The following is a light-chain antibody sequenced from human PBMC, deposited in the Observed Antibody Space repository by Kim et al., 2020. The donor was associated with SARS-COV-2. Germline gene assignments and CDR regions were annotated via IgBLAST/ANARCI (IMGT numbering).Light chain of an antibody. CDR2: GAY. V-gene: IGKV3-20*01. CDR3: QHYGSSIT. CDR1: ESIRSRD. Sequence: LSPGARVTLSCRASESIRSRDLSWCQQRPGQAPRLLMYGAYNRPSGIPDRFSGSASEREFTLTISRLESEDFAVYYCQHYGSSITFGQGTRLEIK. J-gene: IGKJ5*01.